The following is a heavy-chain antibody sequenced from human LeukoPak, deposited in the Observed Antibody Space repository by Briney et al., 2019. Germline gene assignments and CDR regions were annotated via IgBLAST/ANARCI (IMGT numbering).Heavy chain of an antibody. CDR3: ARDFGDYRVDY. D-gene: IGHD4-17*01. V-gene: IGHV4-39*01. Sequence: SETLSLTCTVSGGSISSSNYYWGWIRQPPGKELEWIGTIHYSGNTYYNPSLKSRVAISVDTSKNQFSLRLSSVTAADTAVYYCARDFGDYRVDYWGQGTLVTVSS. CDR1: GGSISSSNYY. J-gene: IGHJ4*02. CDR2: IHYSGNT.